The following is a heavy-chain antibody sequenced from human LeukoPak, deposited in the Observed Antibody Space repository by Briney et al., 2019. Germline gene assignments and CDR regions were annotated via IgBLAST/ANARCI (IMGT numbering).Heavy chain of an antibody. J-gene: IGHJ3*02. CDR2: IYSGGST. CDR1: GFTVSSNY. D-gene: IGHD6-19*01. Sequence: PGGSLRLSCAASGFTVSSNYMSWVRQAPGKGLEWVSVIYSGGSTYYADSVKGRFTISRDNSKNTLYLQMNSLRAEDTAVYYCAREGPIWGSGWSSDAFDIWGQGTMVTVSS. V-gene: IGHV3-53*01. CDR3: AREGPIWGSGWSSDAFDI.